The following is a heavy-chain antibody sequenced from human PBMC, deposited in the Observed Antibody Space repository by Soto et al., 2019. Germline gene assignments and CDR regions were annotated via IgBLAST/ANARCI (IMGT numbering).Heavy chain of an antibody. CDR3: AKDIREMATIRYYYGMDV. V-gene: IGHV3-9*01. CDR2: ISWNSGSI. Sequence: PGGSLRLSCAASGFTFDDCAMHWVRQAPGKGLEWVSGISWNSGSIGYADSVKGRFTISRDNAKNSLYLQMNSLRAEDTALYYCAKDIREMATIRYYYGMDVWGQGTTVTVSS. D-gene: IGHD5-12*01. CDR1: GFTFDDCA. J-gene: IGHJ6*02.